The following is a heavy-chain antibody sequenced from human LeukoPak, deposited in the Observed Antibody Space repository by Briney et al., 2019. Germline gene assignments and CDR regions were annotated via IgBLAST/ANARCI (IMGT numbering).Heavy chain of an antibody. Sequence: GGSLRLSCAASGFTFHNYAIHWVRQAPGKGLEWVSLTSGDGITTYFADSVKGRFTISRDNSKSSPFLQMNSLRTEDTALYYCARDHVYGGADYWGQGTLVTVSS. CDR2: TSGDGITT. D-gene: IGHD5/OR15-5a*01. CDR3: ARDHVYGGADY. CDR1: GFTFHNYA. J-gene: IGHJ4*02. V-gene: IGHV3-43*02.